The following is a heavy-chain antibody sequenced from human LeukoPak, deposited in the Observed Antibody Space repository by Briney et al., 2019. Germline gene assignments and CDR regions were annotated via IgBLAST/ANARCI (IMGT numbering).Heavy chain of an antibody. CDR1: GFTFSNYA. Sequence: PGGSLRLSCAASGFTFSNYAINWVRQAPGKGLEWVSAISGTGGSTYYADSVKGRFTISRDNSKNTLYLQMNSLRAEDTAVYYCAKDLYGDYGWIQHWGQGTLVTVSS. CDR3: AKDLYGDYGWIQH. J-gene: IGHJ1*01. D-gene: IGHD4-17*01. CDR2: ISGTGGST. V-gene: IGHV3-23*01.